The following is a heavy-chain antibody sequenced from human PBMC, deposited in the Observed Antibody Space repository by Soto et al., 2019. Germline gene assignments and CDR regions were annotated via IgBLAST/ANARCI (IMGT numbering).Heavy chain of an antibody. V-gene: IGHV3-23*01. CDR1: GVTFSGYA. J-gene: IGHJ6*02. Sequence: GVSLRRSCGASGVTFSGYAMSWGRQAPGKGLGWVSGISGSGGRGFYADSVKGRFTISRDNSKNTLHLQTNSLRAEDTAVYYCAKGFSNSHYYYYYGMDVWGQGTTVTVS. CDR2: ISGSGGRG. CDR3: AKGFSNSHYYYYYGMDV. D-gene: IGHD4-4*01.